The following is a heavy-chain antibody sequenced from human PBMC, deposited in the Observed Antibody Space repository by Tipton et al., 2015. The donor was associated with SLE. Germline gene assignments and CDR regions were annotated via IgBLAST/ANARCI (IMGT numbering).Heavy chain of an antibody. Sequence: TLSLTCTVSGGSISSYYWSWIRRPPGKGLEWIGYIYYSGSTNYNPSLKSRVTISVDTSKNQFSLKLSSVTAADTAVYYCARDRGYGRYFDYWGQGTLVTVSS. V-gene: IGHV4-59*01. CDR2: IYYSGST. CDR3: ARDRGYGRYFDY. J-gene: IGHJ4*02. CDR1: GGSISSYY. D-gene: IGHD5-12*01.